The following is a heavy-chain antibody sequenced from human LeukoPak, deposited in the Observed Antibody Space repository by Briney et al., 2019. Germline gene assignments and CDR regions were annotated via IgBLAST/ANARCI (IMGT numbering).Heavy chain of an antibody. V-gene: IGHV4-4*07. D-gene: IGHD1-26*01. Sequence: PSETLSLTCTVSGDSVSSYYWSWIRQSAGKGLEWIGRIYTSGSTNYNPSLKSRVTMSVDTSKNQFSLKLSSVTAADTAVYYCARDPGSYQFDYWGQGTLVTVSS. CDR2: IYTSGST. CDR1: GDSVSSYY. CDR3: ARDPGSYQFDY. J-gene: IGHJ4*02.